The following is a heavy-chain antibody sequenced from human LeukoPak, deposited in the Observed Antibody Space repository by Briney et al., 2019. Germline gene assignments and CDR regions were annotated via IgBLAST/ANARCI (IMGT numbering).Heavy chain of an antibody. CDR3: AKVIGPYYYVPDAFDI. D-gene: IGHD3-10*02. V-gene: IGHV3-30*18. CDR2: ISYDGSIK. J-gene: IGHJ3*02. CDR1: GFNFSLYG. Sequence: GGSLRLSCAASGFNFSLYGMHWVRQAPGKGLEWMAVISYDGSIKYYADTVKGRFTISRDNSKNTLYLQMNSLRAEDTAVYYCAKVIGPYYYVPDAFDIWGQGTMVTVSS.